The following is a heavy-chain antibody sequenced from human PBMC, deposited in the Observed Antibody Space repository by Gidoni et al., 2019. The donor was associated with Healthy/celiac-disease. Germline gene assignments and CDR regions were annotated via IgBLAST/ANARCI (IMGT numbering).Heavy chain of an antibody. CDR2: IYYSGST. J-gene: IGHJ2*01. V-gene: IGHV4-59*08. CDR1: GGSISSYY. Sequence: QVQLQESGPGLVKPSETLSLTCTVSGGSISSYYWSWIRQPPGKGLEWIGYIYYSGSTNYNPSLKSRVTISVDTSKNQFSLKLSSVTAADTAVYYCARLGPGGTTVTTRLSLNFDLWGRGTLVTVSS. D-gene: IGHD4-17*01. CDR3: ARLGPGGTTVTTRLSLNFDL.